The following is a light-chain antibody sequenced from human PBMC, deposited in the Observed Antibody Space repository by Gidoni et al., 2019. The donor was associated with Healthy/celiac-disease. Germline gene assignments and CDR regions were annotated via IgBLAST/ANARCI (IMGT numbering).Light chain of an antibody. V-gene: IGLV6-57*04. CDR2: DDN. CDR3: QSYDSSIVV. J-gene: IGLJ2*01. CDR1: RGSIASNY. Sequence: NFMLTQPHSVSESPGKTVTISCTRSRGSIASNYVQWYQQRPGSAPTTVIYDDNHRPSSVPARFSGSIDSSSNSASLTISGLQTEDEAVYYCQSYDSSIVVFGGGTKLTVL.